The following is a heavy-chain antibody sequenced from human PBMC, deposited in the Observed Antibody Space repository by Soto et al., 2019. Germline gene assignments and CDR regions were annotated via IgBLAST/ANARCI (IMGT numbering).Heavy chain of an antibody. CDR3: ARETSLKAWLHNFEH. CDR1: PCRFSSYS. V-gene: IGHV3-48*03. J-gene: IGHJ1*01. Sequence: SRRLSCVPSPCRFSSYSMNCVRQAPGRELEWVSYISDDGASIYYADSLKGRFTISRDNGNNSLSLQMNTLRAEDTAVYYCARETSLKAWLHNFEHWDLGTLVTVSS. D-gene: IGHD5-18*01. CDR2: ISDDGASI.